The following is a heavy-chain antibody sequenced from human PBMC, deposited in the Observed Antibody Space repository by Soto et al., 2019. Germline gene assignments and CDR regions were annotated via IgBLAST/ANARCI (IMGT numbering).Heavy chain of an antibody. CDR2: IYYSGST. CDR3: ARGAGNYYYYYGMDV. V-gene: IGHV4-31*03. J-gene: IGHJ6*02. Sequence: QVQLQESGPGRVKPSQTLSLTCTVSGGSISSGGYYWSWIRQHPGKGLEWIGYIYYSGSTYYNPSLKSRVTISVDTSKNQVSLKLSSVTAADTAVYYCARGAGNYYYYYGMDVWGQWTTVTVSS. CDR1: GGSISSGGYY.